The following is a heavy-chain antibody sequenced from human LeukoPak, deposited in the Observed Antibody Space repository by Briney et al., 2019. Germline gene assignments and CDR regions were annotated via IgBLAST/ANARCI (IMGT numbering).Heavy chain of an antibody. CDR2: INSDGSST. CDR1: GFTFSSYW. Sequence: GGSLRLSCAASGFTFSSYWMHWVRQAPGKGLVWVSRINSDGSSTSYADSVKGRFTISRDNAKNTLYLQMNGLRAEDTALYYCARDGKRGYIYGYTDYWGQGTLVTVSS. J-gene: IGHJ4*02. V-gene: IGHV3-74*01. CDR3: ARDGKRGYIYGYTDY. D-gene: IGHD5-18*01.